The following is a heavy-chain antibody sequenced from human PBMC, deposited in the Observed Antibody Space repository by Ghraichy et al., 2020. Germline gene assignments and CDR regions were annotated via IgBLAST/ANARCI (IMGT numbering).Heavy chain of an antibody. Sequence: SQTLSLTCTVSGGSMISYYWSWIRQSPGKGLEWIGYKYYSGSTNYNPSLKSRVTISLDMSKNQFSLKVNSVTAADTAVYYCARAGELYNYGDFDYWGQGSLVTVSS. D-gene: IGHD5-18*01. CDR1: GGSMISYY. CDR3: ARAGELYNYGDFDY. J-gene: IGHJ4*02. CDR2: KYYSGST. V-gene: IGHV4-59*01.